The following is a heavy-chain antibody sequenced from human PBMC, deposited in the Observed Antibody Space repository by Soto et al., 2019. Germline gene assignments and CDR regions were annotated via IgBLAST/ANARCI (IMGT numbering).Heavy chain of an antibody. CDR2: ISGNGDST. CDR3: ARRGYGLYFDY. D-gene: IGHD3-10*01. J-gene: IGHJ4*02. V-gene: IGHV3-64*01. CDR1: GFTFSSYA. Sequence: EVQLVESGGGLVQPGGSLRLSCAASGFTFSSYAMHWVRQAPGKGLEYVSVISGNGDSTDYANSVKGRFTISRDTSKNTLYLQMGSLRAEDMAVYYCARRGYGLYFDYWGQGTLVTVSS.